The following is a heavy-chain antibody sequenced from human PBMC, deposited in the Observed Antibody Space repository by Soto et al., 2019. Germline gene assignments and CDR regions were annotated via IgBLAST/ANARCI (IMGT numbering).Heavy chain of an antibody. V-gene: IGHV3-72*01. J-gene: IGHJ4*02. CDR1: GFTFSDHY. CDR3: ARVSRNGHYFDY. CDR2: IKNRGNNYIT. Sequence: EVQLVESGGGLVQPGGSLRVSCAASGFTFSDHYMDWVRQAPGKGLEWVGRIKNRGNNYITEYAASVTGRITISRDDSKNTVYLQMNSLKTEDTAVYYCARVSRNGHYFDYWGQGTLVTVSS. D-gene: IGHD2-8*01.